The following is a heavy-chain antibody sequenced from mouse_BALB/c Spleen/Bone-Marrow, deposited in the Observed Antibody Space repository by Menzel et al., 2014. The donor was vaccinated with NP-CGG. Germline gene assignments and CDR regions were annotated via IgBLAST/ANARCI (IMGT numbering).Heavy chain of an antibody. CDR2: IDPANGNT. J-gene: IGHJ4*01. CDR3: ARQIFL. CDR1: GFNIKDTD. Sequence: EVQLQQSGAELVKPGASVKLSGTASGFNIKDTDMHWGKQRPEQGLEWIGRIDPANGNTKYDPKFQGKATITADPSSNTAYLQLSSLTSEDTAVYYCARQIFLWGQGSSVTVSS. V-gene: IGHV14-3*02.